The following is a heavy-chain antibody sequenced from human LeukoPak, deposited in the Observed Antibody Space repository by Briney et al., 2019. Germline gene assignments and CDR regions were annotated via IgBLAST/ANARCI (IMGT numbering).Heavy chain of an antibody. V-gene: IGHV4-31*03. J-gene: IGHJ4*02. CDR1: GGSISSGGYY. D-gene: IGHD3-10*01. CDR3: ARDSYYGSGSPY. Sequence: SETLSLTCTVSGGSISSGGYYWSWIRQHPGKGLEWIGYIYYSGSTYYNPSLKSRVTISVDTSKNQFALKLSSVTAADTAVYYCARDSYYGSGSPYWGQGTLVTVSS. CDR2: IYYSGST.